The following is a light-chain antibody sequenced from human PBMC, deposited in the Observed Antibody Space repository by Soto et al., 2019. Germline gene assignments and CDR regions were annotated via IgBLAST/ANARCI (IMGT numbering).Light chain of an antibody. CDR3: SSYAGSNKSV. Sequence: QSVLTQPPSASGSPGQSVTISCTGTSSDVGGYNYVSWYQQHPGKAPKLMIYEVSKRPSGVPDRFSGSKSGNTASLTVSGLQPEDEADYYCSSYAGSNKSVFCTGTKLTAL. CDR2: EVS. V-gene: IGLV2-8*01. CDR1: SSDVGGYNY. J-gene: IGLJ1*01.